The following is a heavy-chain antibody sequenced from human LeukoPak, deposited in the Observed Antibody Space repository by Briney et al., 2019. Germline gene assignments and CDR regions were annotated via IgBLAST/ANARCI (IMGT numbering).Heavy chain of an antibody. Sequence: SETLSLTCAVYGGSFSGYYWSWIRQPPGKGLEWIGEINHSGSTNYYPSLKSRVTISVDTSKNQFSLKLSSVTAADTAVYYCARFPVVVVAMEAFDIWGQGTMVTVSS. J-gene: IGHJ3*02. CDR3: ARFPVVVVAMEAFDI. D-gene: IGHD2-15*01. CDR2: INHSGST. V-gene: IGHV4-34*01. CDR1: GGSFSGYY.